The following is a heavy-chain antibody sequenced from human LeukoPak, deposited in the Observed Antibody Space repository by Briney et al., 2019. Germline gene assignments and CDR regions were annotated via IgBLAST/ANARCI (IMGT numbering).Heavy chain of an antibody. CDR3: ARGGRAAAGED. CDR1: GFTVSISY. V-gene: IGHV3-53*04. D-gene: IGHD6-13*01. CDR2: IYSGGST. Sequence: GGSLRLSCAASGFTVSISYMSWVRQAPGKGLECVSVIYSGGSTYYADSVKRRFTISRHNSNNTVYLEMNSLRPEDTAVYYCARGGRAAAGEDWGQGTLVTVSS. J-gene: IGHJ4*02.